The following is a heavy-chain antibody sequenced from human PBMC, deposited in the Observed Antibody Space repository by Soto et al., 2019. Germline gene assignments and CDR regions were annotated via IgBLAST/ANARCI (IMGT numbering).Heavy chain of an antibody. CDR3: ARGSPFFVVPAAPFDY. CDR2: MNPNSGNT. J-gene: IGHJ4*02. V-gene: IGHV1-8*01. D-gene: IGHD2-2*01. CDR1: GYTFTRYD. Sequence: QVQLVQSGAEVKKPGASVKVSCKASGYTFTRYDINWVRQATGQGLEWMGWMNPNSGNTGSAQKFQGRVTMTRNTSISTAYMELSSLRSEDTAVYYFARGSPFFVVPAAPFDYWGQGTLVTVSS.